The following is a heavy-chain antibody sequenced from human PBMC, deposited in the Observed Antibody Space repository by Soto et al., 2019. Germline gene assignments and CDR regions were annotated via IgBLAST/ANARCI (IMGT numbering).Heavy chain of an antibody. V-gene: IGHV1-8*01. J-gene: IGHJ6*02. CDR3: ARVRQPCSGGDCYYYYYGMDV. CDR1: GYTFTSYD. D-gene: IGHD2-21*02. Sequence: GASVKVSCKASGYTFTSYDINWVRQATGQGLEWMGWMNPNSGNTGYAQKFKGRVTMTRNTSISTAYMELSSLRSEDTAVYYCARVRQPCSGGDCYYYYYGMDVWGQGTTVTVSS. CDR2: MNPNSGNT.